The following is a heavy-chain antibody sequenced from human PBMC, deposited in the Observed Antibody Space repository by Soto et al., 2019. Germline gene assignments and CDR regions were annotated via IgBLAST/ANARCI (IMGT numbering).Heavy chain of an antibody. J-gene: IGHJ4*02. D-gene: IGHD6-6*01. CDR3: SKDHDSSSSLDS. V-gene: IGHV3-30*18. CDR1: GFTFSSYG. CDR2: ISYDGSNI. Sequence: PGGSLRLSCAASGFTFSSYGMHCARQAPGKGLERLAVISYDGSNIYYADSVKGRFTISRDNSKNPLYLQINSLRAEDTAVYYCSKDHDSSSSLDSWGQGTLVTVSS.